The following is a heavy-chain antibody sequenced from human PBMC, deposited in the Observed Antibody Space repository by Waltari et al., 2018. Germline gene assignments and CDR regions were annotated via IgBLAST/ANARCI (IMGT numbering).Heavy chain of an antibody. CDR2: IDPHSGGT. D-gene: IGHD3-22*01. Sequence: QVQLVQSGAEVKKPGASVKVSWKASGYTFTGYYMHWVRQATGQGLEWMGWIDPHSGGTNSAQKFQGRVTMTRDMSISTGYMEMSRLTSDDTAVYFCTRDGVRAGIVDQWGQGTLVTVSS. CDR3: TRDGVRAGIVDQ. CDR1: GYTFTGYY. J-gene: IGHJ4*02. V-gene: IGHV1-2*02.